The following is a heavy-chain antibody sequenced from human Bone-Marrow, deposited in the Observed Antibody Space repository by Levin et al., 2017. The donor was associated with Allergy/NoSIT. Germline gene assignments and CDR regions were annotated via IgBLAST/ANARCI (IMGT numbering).Heavy chain of an antibody. V-gene: IGHV3-30*18. J-gene: IGHJ4*02. CDR3: AKGGRYYDFWSGYYTVDY. CDR2: ISYDGSNK. Sequence: GGSLRLSCAASGFTFSSYGMHWVRQAPGKGLEWVAVISYDGSNKYYADSVKGRFTISRDNSKNTLYLQMNSLRAEDTAVYYCAKGGRYYDFWSGYYTVDYWGQGTLVTVSS. CDR1: GFTFSSYG. D-gene: IGHD3-3*01.